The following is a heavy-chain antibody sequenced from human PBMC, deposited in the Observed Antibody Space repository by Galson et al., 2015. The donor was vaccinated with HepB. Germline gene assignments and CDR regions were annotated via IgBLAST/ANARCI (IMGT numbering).Heavy chain of an antibody. CDR2: INAGNGNT. CDR1: GYTFTSYA. CDR3: AREAAVAGTLFDY. J-gene: IGHJ4*02. Sequence: SVTVSCKASGYTFTSYAVHWVRQAPGQRLEWMGWINAGNGNTKYSQKFQGRVTITRDTSASTAYMELSSLRSEDTAVYYCAREAAVAGTLFDYWGQGTLVTVSS. V-gene: IGHV1-3*01. D-gene: IGHD6-19*01.